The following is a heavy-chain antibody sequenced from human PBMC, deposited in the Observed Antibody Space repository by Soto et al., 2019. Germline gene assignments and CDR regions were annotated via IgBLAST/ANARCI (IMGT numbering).Heavy chain of an antibody. V-gene: IGHV3-21*01. J-gene: IGHJ6*02. Sequence: GGSLRLSCAASGFTFSSYSMNWVRQAPGKGLEWVSSISSSSSYIYYADSVKGRFTISRDNAKNSLYLQMNSLRAEDTAVYYCARDCSSTSCHPYYGMDVWGQGTTVTVSS. CDR2: ISSSSSYI. D-gene: IGHD2-2*01. CDR1: GFTFSSYS. CDR3: ARDCSSTSCHPYYGMDV.